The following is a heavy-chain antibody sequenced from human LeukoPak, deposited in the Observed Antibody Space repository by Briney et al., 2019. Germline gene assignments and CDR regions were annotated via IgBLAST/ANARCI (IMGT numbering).Heavy chain of an antibody. CDR2: INHSGST. CDR1: GGSFSGYY. CDR3: ARGVGLAVAGYSDY. J-gene: IGHJ4*02. D-gene: IGHD6-19*01. Sequence: SETLSLTCAVYGGSFSGYYWSWIRQPPGKGLEWIGEINHSGSTNYNPSLKSRVTISVDTSKNQFSLKLSSVTAADTAVYYCARGVGLAVAGYSDYWGQGTLVTVSS. V-gene: IGHV4-34*01.